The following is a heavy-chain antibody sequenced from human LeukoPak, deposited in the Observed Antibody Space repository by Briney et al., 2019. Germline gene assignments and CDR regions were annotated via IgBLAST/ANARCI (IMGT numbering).Heavy chain of an antibody. CDR1: GFTVSSNY. CDR2: IYSGGST. D-gene: IGHD3-22*01. J-gene: IGHJ4*02. CDR3: AKGDSSGYCYPDGIDY. Sequence: GGSLRLSCAASGFTVSSNYMSWVRQAPGKGLEWVSVIYSGGSTYYADSVKGRFTISRDNAKNSLYLQMNSLRAEDTAVYYCAKGDSSGYCYPDGIDYWGQGTLVTVSS. V-gene: IGHV3-53*01.